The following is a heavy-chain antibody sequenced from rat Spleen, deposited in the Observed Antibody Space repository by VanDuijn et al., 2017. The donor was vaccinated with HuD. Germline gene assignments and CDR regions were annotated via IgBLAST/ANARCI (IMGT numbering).Heavy chain of an antibody. V-gene: IGHV5-29*01. J-gene: IGHJ2*01. CDR1: GFTFSNYD. CDR2: ISYDNYST. CDR3: ARQGTRWYYFDY. D-gene: IGHD1-1*01. Sequence: EVQLVESGGGLVQPGRSLKVSCAALGFTFSNYDMAWVRQAPTKGLEWVATISYDNYSTYHRDSVRGRFTISRDNAKNTLYLQMDSLRSEDTATYYCARQGTRWYYFDYWGQGVMVTVSS.